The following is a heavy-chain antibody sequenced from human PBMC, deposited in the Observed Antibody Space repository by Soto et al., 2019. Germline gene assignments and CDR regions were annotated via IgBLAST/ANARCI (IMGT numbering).Heavy chain of an antibody. CDR1: GFTVNTYG. CDR3: TGEVASGY. J-gene: IGHJ4*02. V-gene: IGHV3-30*03. Sequence: QVQLVESGGGVVQPGRSLRLSCAVSGFTVNTYGMHWVRQAPGKGLEWVAVISRDGGTKFYADSVKGRFTISRDNSRNTLFLEMNSLRGDDMAVYYCTGEVASGYWGQGTLFTISS. CDR2: ISRDGGTK. D-gene: IGHD2-8*02.